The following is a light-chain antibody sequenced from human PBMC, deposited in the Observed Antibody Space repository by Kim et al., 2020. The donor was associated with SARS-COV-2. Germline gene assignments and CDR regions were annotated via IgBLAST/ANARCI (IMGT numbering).Light chain of an antibody. Sequence: LAPGERATRSCRASQSVTSNVAWYQQKPGQAPRLLIYDASTRATGIPARFSGTGSGTEFSLTISSLQSEDCAVYYCQQYKSWPLTVGGGTKVDIK. J-gene: IGKJ4*01. CDR1: QSVTSN. CDR2: DAS. CDR3: QQYKSWPLT. V-gene: IGKV3-15*01.